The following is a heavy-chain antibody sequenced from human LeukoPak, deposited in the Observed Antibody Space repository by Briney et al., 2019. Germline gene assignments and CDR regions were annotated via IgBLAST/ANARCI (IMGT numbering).Heavy chain of an antibody. V-gene: IGHV3-30*02. CDR2: IRYDGSNK. J-gene: IGHJ4*02. CDR1: GFTFISYG. Sequence: GGSLRLSCAASGFTFISYGMHWVRQAPGKGLEWVAFIRYDGSNKYYADSVKGRFTISRDNSKNTLYLQMNSLRAEDTAVYYCAKDQLTYYFDSSGYYPLAYWGQGTLVTVSS. D-gene: IGHD3-22*01. CDR3: AKDQLTYYFDSSGYYPLAY.